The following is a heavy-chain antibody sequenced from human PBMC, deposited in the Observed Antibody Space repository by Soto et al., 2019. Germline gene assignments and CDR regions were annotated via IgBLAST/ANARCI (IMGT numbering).Heavy chain of an antibody. Sequence: PGGSLRLSCAASGFTFSSYSMNWVRQAPGKGLELVSAISGSGGSTYYADSVKGRFTISRDNSKNTLYLQMNSLRAEDTAVYYCAKDPGGYSYGHGYYYYGMDVWGQGTTVTVSS. CDR2: ISGSGGST. CDR3: AKDPGGYSYGHGYYYYGMDV. D-gene: IGHD5-18*01. CDR1: GFTFSSYS. J-gene: IGHJ6*02. V-gene: IGHV3-23*01.